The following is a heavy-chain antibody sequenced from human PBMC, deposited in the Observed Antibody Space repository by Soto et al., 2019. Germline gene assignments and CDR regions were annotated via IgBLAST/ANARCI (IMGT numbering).Heavy chain of an antibody. CDR2: IYHSGST. J-gene: IGHJ4*02. D-gene: IGHD7-27*01. V-gene: IGHV4-4*02. CDR3: ARSGLTGNFDY. Sequence: QVQLQESGPGLVKPSGTLSLTCAVSSGSISSSNWWSWVRQPPGKGLEWIVEIYHSGSTNYNPSLKSPVTISVDKSKDQLALKLSSVTAADTAVYYCARSGLTGNFDYWGQGTLVTVSS. CDR1: SGSISSSNW.